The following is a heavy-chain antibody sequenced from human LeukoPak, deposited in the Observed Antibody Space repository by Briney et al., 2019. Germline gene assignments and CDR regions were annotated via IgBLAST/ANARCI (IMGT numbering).Heavy chain of an antibody. Sequence: PSGTLSLTCTVSGDSVSSGNYYLSWIRQPPGKGLDWITYMSPSGTTKYNPSLKSRVTTSVDTSRTQFSLGLSSVTAADTAVYYCARGQDDRSGTFDYWGQGILVTVSS. V-gene: IGHV4-61*01. CDR2: MSPSGTT. CDR1: GDSVSSGNYY. J-gene: IGHJ4*02. D-gene: IGHD3-22*01. CDR3: ARGQDDRSGTFDY.